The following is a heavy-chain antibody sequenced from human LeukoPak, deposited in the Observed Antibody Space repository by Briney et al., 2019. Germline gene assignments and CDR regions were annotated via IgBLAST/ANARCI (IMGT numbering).Heavy chain of an antibody. CDR3: ARDGEVLSSSWFWFDP. J-gene: IGHJ5*02. D-gene: IGHD6-13*01. CDR1: GGSISSYY. CDR2: IYHSGSA. Sequence: PSETLSLTCTVSGGSISSYYWGWIRQPPGKGLEWIGNIYHSGSAYYNPSLKSRVTISVDTSKNQFSLKLSSVTAADTAVCYCARDGEVLSSSWFWFDPWGQGTLVTVSS. V-gene: IGHV4-38-2*02.